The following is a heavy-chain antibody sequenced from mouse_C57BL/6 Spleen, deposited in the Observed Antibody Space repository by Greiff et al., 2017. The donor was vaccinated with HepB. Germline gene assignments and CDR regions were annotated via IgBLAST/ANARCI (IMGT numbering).Heavy chain of an antibody. D-gene: IGHD1-1*01. V-gene: IGHV5-17*01. Sequence: EVQVVESGGGLVKPGGSLKLSCAASGFTFSDYGMHWVRQAPEKGLEWVAYISSGSSTIYYADTVKGRFTISRDNAKNTLFLQMTSLRSEDTAMYYCARSDYGSSYEYWGQGTTLAVSS. CDR2: ISSGSSTI. CDR1: GFTFSDYG. J-gene: IGHJ2*01. CDR3: ARSDYGSSYEY.